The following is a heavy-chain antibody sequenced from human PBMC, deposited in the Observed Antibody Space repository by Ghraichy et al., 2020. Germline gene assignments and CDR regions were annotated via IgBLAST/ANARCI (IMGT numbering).Heavy chain of an antibody. CDR2: IYPGDSDT. CDR3: ARQGGRYSGNLDY. Sequence: GESLNISCKGSGSSFTNYWIAWVRQMPGKGLEWMGIIYPGDSDTRYSPSFQGQVTISADKSISTAYLQWSSLKASDTAMYFCARQGGRYSGNLDYWGQGTRVTVSS. V-gene: IGHV5-51*01. D-gene: IGHD1-26*01. CDR1: GSSFTNYW. J-gene: IGHJ4*02.